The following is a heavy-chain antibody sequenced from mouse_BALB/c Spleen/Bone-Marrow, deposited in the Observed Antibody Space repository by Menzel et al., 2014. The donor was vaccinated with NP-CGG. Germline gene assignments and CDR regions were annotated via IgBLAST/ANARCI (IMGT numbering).Heavy chain of an antibody. D-gene: IGHD2-4*01. J-gene: IGHJ4*01. CDR3: TRKGALITHYYAMDY. V-gene: IGHV5-17*02. CDR2: ISSGSSTI. CDR1: GFTFSSFG. Sequence: DVQLQESGGGLVQPGGSRKLSCAASGFTFSSFGMHWVRQAPGKGLEWVAYISSGSSTIYYADTVKGRFTISRDNPKNTLFLQMTSLRSEDTAMYYCTRKGALITHYYAMDYWGQGTSVTVSS.